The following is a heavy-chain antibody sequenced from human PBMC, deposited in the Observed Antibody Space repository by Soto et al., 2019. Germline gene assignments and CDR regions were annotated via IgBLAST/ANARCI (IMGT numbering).Heavy chain of an antibody. D-gene: IGHD2-15*01. V-gene: IGHV1-3*01. CDR3: ARGGEYCSGGSGYSKKNYYYYGMDF. CDR2: INAGNGNT. J-gene: IGHJ6*02. Sequence: ASVKVSCKASGYTFTSYAMHWVRQAPGQRLEWMGWINAGNGNTKYSQKFQGRVTITRDTSASTAYMELSSLRSEDTAVYYCARGGEYCSGGSGYSKKNYYYYGMDFWGQGTTVTVSS. CDR1: GYTFTSYA.